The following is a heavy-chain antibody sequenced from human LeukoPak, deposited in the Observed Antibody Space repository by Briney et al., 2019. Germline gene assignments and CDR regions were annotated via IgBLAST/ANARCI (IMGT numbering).Heavy chain of an antibody. D-gene: IGHD5-18*01. CDR3: AKDLGYSLDY. CDR1: GFTFSSYW. V-gene: IGHV3-30*18. Sequence: PGGSLRLSCAASGFTFSSYWMSWVRQAPGKGLEWVAVISYDGSNKYYADSVKGRFTISRDNSKNTLYLQMNSLRAEDTAVYYCAKDLGYSLDYWGQGTLVTVSS. CDR2: ISYDGSNK. J-gene: IGHJ4*02.